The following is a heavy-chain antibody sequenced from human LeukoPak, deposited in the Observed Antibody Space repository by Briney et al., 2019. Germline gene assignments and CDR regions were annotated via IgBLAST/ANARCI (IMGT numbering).Heavy chain of an antibody. CDR3: ARGPPNWGYDY. V-gene: IGHV1-8*01. Sequence: ASVKVSCKSSGYTFTSYDFNWVRQATGQRPEWMGWMSPNSGDTGYAQKFQDRVTMTRNTSISTAYMQLSSLRSDDTAVYYCARGPPNWGYDYWGPGTLVTVSS. CDR1: GYTFTSYD. J-gene: IGHJ4*02. D-gene: IGHD7-27*01. CDR2: MSPNSGDT.